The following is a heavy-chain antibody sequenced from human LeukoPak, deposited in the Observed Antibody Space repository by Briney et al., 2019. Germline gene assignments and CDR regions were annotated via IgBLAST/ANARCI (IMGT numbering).Heavy chain of an antibody. CDR2: ISYDGSNK. V-gene: IGHV3-30-3*01. CDR3: ARESHHHDGYGDFDY. D-gene: IGHD5-24*01. J-gene: IGHJ4*02. Sequence: GRSLRLSCAASGFTFSSYAMHWVRQAPGKGLEWVAVISYDGSNKYYADSVKGRFTISRDNSKNTLYLQMNSLRAEDTAVYYFARESHHHDGYGDFDYWGQGTLVTVSS. CDR1: GFTFSSYA.